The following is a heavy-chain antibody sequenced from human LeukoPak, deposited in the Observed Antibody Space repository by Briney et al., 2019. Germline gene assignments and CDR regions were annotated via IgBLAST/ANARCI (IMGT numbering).Heavy chain of an antibody. D-gene: IGHD3-10*01. Sequence: GGSVRLSCAASGVIFGDDRINWVRQAPGKGLEWISYISGGSSDLHYADSVKGRFTISRDNAKNSLYLQMNSLRDEDTAVYYCVRDPVRRFDYWGQGALVTVSS. V-gene: IGHV3-48*02. CDR1: GVIFGDDR. CDR2: ISGGSSDL. J-gene: IGHJ4*02. CDR3: VRDPVRRFDY.